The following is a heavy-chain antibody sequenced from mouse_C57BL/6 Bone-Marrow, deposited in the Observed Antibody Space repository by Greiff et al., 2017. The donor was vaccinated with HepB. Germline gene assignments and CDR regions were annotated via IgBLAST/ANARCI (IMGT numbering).Heavy chain of an antibody. J-gene: IGHJ1*03. CDR3: ARYYYGSSYSHWYFDV. Sequence: QVQLQQSGAELARPGASVKLSCKASGYTFTSYGISWVKQSTGQGLEWIGEIYPRSGNTYYNEKFKGKATLTADKSSSTAYMELRSLTSEDSAVYFCARYYYGSSYSHWYFDVWGTGTTVTVSS. D-gene: IGHD1-1*01. CDR1: GYTFTSYG. V-gene: IGHV1-81*01. CDR2: IYPRSGNT.